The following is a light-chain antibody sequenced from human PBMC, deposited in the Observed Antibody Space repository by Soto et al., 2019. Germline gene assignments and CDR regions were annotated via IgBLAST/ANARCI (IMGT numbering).Light chain of an antibody. CDR3: ISYAGSSIWV. CDR1: SSDVGAYNY. V-gene: IGLV2-8*01. Sequence: QSALTQPPSASGSPGQSVTISCTGTSSDVGAYNYVSWYQQHLGKAPKLMIYDVTKRPSGVPDRFSGSKSGNTASLTVSGLQAEDEADYYCISYAGSSIWVFGGGTKLTVL. J-gene: IGLJ3*02. CDR2: DVT.